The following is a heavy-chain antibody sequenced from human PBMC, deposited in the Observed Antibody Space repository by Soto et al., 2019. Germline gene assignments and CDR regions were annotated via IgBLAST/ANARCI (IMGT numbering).Heavy chain of an antibody. Sequence: QVQLVQSGAEVKKPGSSVKVSCKASGGTFSSYAISWVRQAPGQGLEWMGGIIPIFGTANYAQKFQGRVTITADESTSTVYMELSSMRSEDTAVYYCARDPYYYDSSGYYGSDAFDIWGQGTMVTVSS. V-gene: IGHV1-69*01. CDR3: ARDPYYYDSSGYYGSDAFDI. J-gene: IGHJ3*02. CDR1: GGTFSSYA. CDR2: IIPIFGTA. D-gene: IGHD3-22*01.